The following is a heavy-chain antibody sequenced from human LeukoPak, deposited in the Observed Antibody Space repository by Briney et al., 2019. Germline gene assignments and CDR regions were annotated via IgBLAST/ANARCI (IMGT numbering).Heavy chain of an antibody. CDR2: IYPGDSGT. D-gene: IGHD1-26*01. CDR1: GYIFTTYW. V-gene: IGHV5-51*01. CDR3: ARRRVVGAIDYFDY. Sequence: GESLKISCQCSGYIFTTYWIGWVRQMPEKGLEWMGIIYPGDSGTTYSPSFQRQVTISADKSISTAYLQWSSLKASDTAMYYCARRRVVGAIDYFDYGDQGTLVTVSS. J-gene: IGHJ4*02.